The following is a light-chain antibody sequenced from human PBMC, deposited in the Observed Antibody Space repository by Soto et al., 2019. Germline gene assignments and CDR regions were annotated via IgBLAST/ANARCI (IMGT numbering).Light chain of an antibody. V-gene: IGKV3-15*01. CDR2: DAS. CDR3: QQYKDWPPIT. J-gene: IGKJ5*01. CDR1: QSVSSN. Sequence: ISQFPATLSVSPGESASLSCRASQSVSSNLAWYQQKPGQAPRLLIYDASTRATVIPAMFSGSGSGTEFTLTISSLQSEDFAVYYCQQYKDWPPITFGQGTRLEIK.